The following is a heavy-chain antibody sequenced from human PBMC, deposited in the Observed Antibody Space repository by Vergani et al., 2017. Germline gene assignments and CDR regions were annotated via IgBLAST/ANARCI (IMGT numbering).Heavy chain of an antibody. CDR3: ARGRNLRVLEWLYPWFDP. CDR1: GGSISSYY. V-gene: IGHV4-59*01. CDR2: IYYSGST. D-gene: IGHD3-3*01. Sequence: QVQLQESGPGLVKPSETLSLTCTVSGGSISSYYWSWIRQPPGKGLEWIGYIYYSGSTNYNPSLKSRVTISVDTSKNQFSLKLSSVTAADTAVYYCARGRNLRVLEWLYPWFDPWRQRTLVTVSS. J-gene: IGHJ5*02.